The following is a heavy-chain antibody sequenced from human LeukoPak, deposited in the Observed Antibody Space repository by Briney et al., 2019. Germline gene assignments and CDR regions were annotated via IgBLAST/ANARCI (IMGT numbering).Heavy chain of an antibody. D-gene: IGHD3-22*01. CDR1: GGSISSGDYY. Sequence: TLSLTCTVSGGSISSGDYYWSWIRQPPGKGLEWIGYISQSGNSYFTPSLKSRATISVDRSKNHFSLTLISVTAADTAVYYCARDQVDYDIPDHFDYWGKGTLVAVSS. V-gene: IGHV4-30-2*01. J-gene: IGHJ4*02. CDR3: ARDQVDYDIPDHFDY. CDR2: ISQSGNS.